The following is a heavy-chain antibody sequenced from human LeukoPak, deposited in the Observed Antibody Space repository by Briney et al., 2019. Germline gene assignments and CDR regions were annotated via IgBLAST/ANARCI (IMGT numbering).Heavy chain of an antibody. V-gene: IGHV3-21*04. Sequence: GGSLRLSCAASGFTFSSYSMNWVRQAPGKGLEWVSSISGSSSYIYYADSVKGRFTISRHNAKNSLYLQMNSLRAEDTAVYYCARDNGGYVNYYYYMDVWGKGTTVTISS. D-gene: IGHD5-12*01. CDR2: ISGSSSYI. CDR1: GFTFSSYS. J-gene: IGHJ6*03. CDR3: ARDNGGYVNYYYYMDV.